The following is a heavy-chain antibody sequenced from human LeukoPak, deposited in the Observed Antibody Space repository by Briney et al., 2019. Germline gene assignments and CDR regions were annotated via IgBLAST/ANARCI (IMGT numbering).Heavy chain of an antibody. V-gene: IGHV1-18*01. Sequence: ASVKVSCKASGYTFTSYGISWVRQAPGQGLEWMGWISAYNGNTNYAQKLQGRVTMTTDTSTSTAYMELRSLRSDDTAVYYCARDRLSSGWYSGFDYWGQGTLVTVSS. CDR1: GYTFTSYG. CDR3: ARDRLSSGWYSGFDY. D-gene: IGHD6-19*01. J-gene: IGHJ4*02. CDR2: ISAYNGNT.